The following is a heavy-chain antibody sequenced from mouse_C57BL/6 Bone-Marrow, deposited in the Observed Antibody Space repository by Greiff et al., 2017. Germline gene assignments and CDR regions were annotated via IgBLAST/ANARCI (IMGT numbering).Heavy chain of an antibody. CDR1: GYTFTSYW. CDR2: IDPSDSYT. J-gene: IGHJ4*01. V-gene: IGHV1-50*01. CDR3: ARPLGDAMDY. Sequence: QVQLKQPGAELVKPGASVKLSCKASGYTFTSYWMQWVKQRPGQGLEWIGEIDPSDSYTNYNQKFKGKATLTVDTSSSTAYMQLSSLTSEDSAVYYCARPLGDAMDYWGQGTSVTVSS. D-gene: IGHD4-1*01.